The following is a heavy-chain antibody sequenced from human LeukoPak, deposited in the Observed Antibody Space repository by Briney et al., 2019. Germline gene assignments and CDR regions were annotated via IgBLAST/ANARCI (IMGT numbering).Heavy chain of an antibody. J-gene: IGHJ6*04. CDR1: GFTFSSYA. V-gene: IGHV3-64D*06. D-gene: IGHD6-19*01. Sequence: GGSLRLSCSASGFTFSSYAMHWVRQAPGKGLEYVSAISSNGGSTYYADSVKGRFTISRDNSKNTLYLQMSSLRAEDTAVYYCVKGGYSSAWHTRVGIDVWGKGTTVTVSS. CDR2: ISSNGGST. CDR3: VKGGYSSAWHTRVGIDV.